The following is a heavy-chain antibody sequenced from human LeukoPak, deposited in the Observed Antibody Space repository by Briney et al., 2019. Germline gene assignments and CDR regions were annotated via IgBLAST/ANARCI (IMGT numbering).Heavy chain of an antibody. CDR3: ARADYDIWSGYFFMHY. CDR2: INSDGITT. J-gene: IGHJ4*02. Sequence: GGSLRLSCAASGFSFGNHVMHWVRQAPGNGLAWVSRINSDGITTRYADAAKGRFTISRDNAKNTLYLQMNDLRGDDTAVYYCARADYDIWSGYFFMHYWGQGTLVSVSS. D-gene: IGHD3-3*01. CDR1: GFSFGNHV. V-gene: IGHV3-74*01.